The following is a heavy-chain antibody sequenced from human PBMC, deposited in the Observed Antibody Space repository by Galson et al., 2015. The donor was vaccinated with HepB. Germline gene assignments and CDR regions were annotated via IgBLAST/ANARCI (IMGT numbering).Heavy chain of an antibody. CDR1: GYSFTSYW. CDR3: ARSRAVAGTTRAFDI. V-gene: IGHV5-51*03. CDR2: FYPGDSDT. D-gene: IGHD6-19*01. J-gene: IGHJ3*02. Sequence: QSGAEVKKPGESLKISCKGSGYSFTSYWIGWVRQMPGKGLEWMGIFYPGDSDTRYSPSFQGLVTISADISIITAYLLWARLKDSDTPIYYFARSRAVAGTTRAFDISGPGTMVTASS.